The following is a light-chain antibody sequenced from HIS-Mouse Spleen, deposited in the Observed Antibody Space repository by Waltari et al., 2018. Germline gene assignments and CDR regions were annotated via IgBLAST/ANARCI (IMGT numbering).Light chain of an antibody. CDR1: QSLLHSNGYNY. CDR3: MQALQTPPT. Sequence: DIVMTQSPLSLPVTPAEPASISCMSSQSLLHSNGYNYLDWYLQKPGQSPQLLIYLGSNRGSGVPDRFSGSGSGTDFTLKISRVEAEDVGVYYCMQALQTPPTFGQGTKLEIK. CDR2: LGS. J-gene: IGKJ2*01. V-gene: IGKV2-28*01.